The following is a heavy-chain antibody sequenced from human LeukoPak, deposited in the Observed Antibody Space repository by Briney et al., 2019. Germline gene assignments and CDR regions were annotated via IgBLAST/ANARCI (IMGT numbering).Heavy chain of an antibody. CDR2: INPSGGST. Sequence: GASVKASCKASGYTFTSYYMHWVRQAPGQGLEWMGIINPSGGSTSYAQKFQGRVTMTRDTSTSTVYMELSSLRSEDAAVYYCALALAGTTDYWGQGTLVTVSS. CDR1: GYTFTSYY. CDR3: ALALAGTTDY. D-gene: IGHD1-1*01. J-gene: IGHJ4*02. V-gene: IGHV1-46*01.